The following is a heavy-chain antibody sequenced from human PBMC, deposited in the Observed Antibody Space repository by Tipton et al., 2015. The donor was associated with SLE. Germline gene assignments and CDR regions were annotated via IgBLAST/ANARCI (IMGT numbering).Heavy chain of an antibody. J-gene: IGHJ4*02. CDR1: GDSISGSSVY. D-gene: IGHD5-12*01. CDR3: ARRHYSGPFDN. CDR2: IFYTGST. Sequence: TLSLTCTVSGDSISGSSVYWAWIRQPPGKGLEWIGSIFYTGSTYYNPSLKSRVSFSIDTSKNQFSLKLNSVTAADTAVYYCARRHYSGPFDNWGQGTLVTVST. V-gene: IGHV4-39*07.